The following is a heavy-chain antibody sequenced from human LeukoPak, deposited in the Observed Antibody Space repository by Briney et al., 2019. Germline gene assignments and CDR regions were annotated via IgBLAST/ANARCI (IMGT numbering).Heavy chain of an antibody. V-gene: IGHV4-38-2*02. J-gene: IGHJ5*02. CDR3: ARRDCSSTSCYSYWFDP. CDR1: GYSISSGYY. CDR2: IYHSGST. Sequence: SETLSLTCTVSGYSISSGYYRGWIRQPPGKGLEWIGSIYHSGSTYYNPSLKSRVTISVDTSKNQFSLKLSSVTAADTAVYYCARRDCSSTSCYSYWFDPWGQGTLVTVSS. D-gene: IGHD2-2*01.